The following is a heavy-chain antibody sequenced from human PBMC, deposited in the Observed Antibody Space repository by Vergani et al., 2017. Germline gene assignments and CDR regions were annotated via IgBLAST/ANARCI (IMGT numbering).Heavy chain of an antibody. CDR2: ISGSGGST. CDR3: AKAGTYSSSWYDFEFDY. J-gene: IGHJ4*02. CDR1: GFTFSSYA. Sequence: EVQLVESGGGLVQPGGSLRLSCAASGFTFSSYAMSWVRQAPGKGLEWVSAISGSGGSTYYADSVKGRFTISRDNSKNTLYLQMNSLRAEATAVYYCAKAGTYSSSWYDFEFDYWGQGTLVTVSS. D-gene: IGHD6-13*01. V-gene: IGHV3-23*04.